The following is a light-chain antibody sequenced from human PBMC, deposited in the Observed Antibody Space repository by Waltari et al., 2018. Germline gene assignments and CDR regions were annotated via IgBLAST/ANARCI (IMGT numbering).Light chain of an antibody. CDR3: QQRSEWPRT. J-gene: IGKJ4*01. Sequence: EIVLTQSPATLSLSPGERATLSCTASQSVSIYLAWYQQKPGQAPRLLIYDASNRATGIPARVSGRGSGTDFTLTINSLEPEDFAVYYCQQRSEWPRTFGGGTRVEIK. CDR1: QSVSIY. CDR2: DAS. V-gene: IGKV3-11*01.